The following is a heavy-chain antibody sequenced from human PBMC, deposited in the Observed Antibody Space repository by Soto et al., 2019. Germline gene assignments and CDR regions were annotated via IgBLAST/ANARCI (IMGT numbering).Heavy chain of an antibody. J-gene: IGHJ4*02. CDR3: ARVGGKGVLLWFGESSFDY. D-gene: IGHD3-10*01. V-gene: IGHV1-18*01. CDR2: ISAYNVNT. Sequence: QVQLVQSGAEVKKPGASVKVSCKASGYTFTSYVITWVRQAPGKGLGWMGWISAYNVNTNYAQKLRGRVTMPTDTSTSTAYMELRSLRSDDTAVYYCARVGGKGVLLWFGESSFDYWGQGTLVTVSS. CDR1: GYTFTSYV.